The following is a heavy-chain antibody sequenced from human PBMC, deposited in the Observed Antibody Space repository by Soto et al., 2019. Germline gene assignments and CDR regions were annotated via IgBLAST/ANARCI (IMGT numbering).Heavy chain of an antibody. CDR1: GVSISTYY. D-gene: IGHD3-10*01. V-gene: IGHV4-59*01. J-gene: IGHJ4*02. Sequence: SETLSLTCTVSGVSISTYYWNWVRQPPGKGLEWIGCIDYSGSTKYNPALKSRVFISVDMTKNQVYLELSSVTAVDTDVYYCAREGYYAPLDYWGQGAMVTVYS. CDR3: AREGYYAPLDY. CDR2: IDYSGST.